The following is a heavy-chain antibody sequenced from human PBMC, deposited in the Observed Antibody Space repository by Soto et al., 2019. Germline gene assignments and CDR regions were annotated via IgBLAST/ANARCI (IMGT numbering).Heavy chain of an antibody. D-gene: IGHD3-16*02. V-gene: IGHV3-30*18. J-gene: IGHJ6*02. CDR3: AKDQPASYDHVWGSYRYGMDV. CDR2: ISYDGSNK. CDR1: GFTFSSYG. Sequence: QVQLVESGGGVVQPGRSLRLSCAASGFTFSSYGMHWVRQAPGKGLEWVAVISYDGSNKYYADSVKGRFTISRDNSKNTLYLQMNSLRAEDTAVYYCAKDQPASYDHVWGSYRYGMDVCGQEPTLTLSS.